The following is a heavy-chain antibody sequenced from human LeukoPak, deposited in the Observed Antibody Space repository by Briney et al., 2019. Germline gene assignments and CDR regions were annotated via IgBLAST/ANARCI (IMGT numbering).Heavy chain of an antibody. CDR3: ARVRGGRELLFDY. Sequence: GGSLRLSCAASGFIFSYYSMNWVRQAPGKGLEWVSSISTGSSYIYYADSMKGRFTISRDNAKNSLYLQMNSLRVEDTAVYYCARVRGGRELLFDYWGQGTLVTVSS. V-gene: IGHV3-21*01. CDR1: GFIFSYYS. J-gene: IGHJ4*02. D-gene: IGHD1-26*01. CDR2: ISTGSSYI.